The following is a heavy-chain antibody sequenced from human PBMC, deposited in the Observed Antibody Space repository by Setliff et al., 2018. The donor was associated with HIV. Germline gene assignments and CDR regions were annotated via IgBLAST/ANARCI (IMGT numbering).Heavy chain of an antibody. CDR3: AREIQFSATTYYYYYMDD. D-gene: IGHD5-18*01. J-gene: IGHJ6*03. CDR2: IYHSGTT. CDR1: GYSIRRGNY. V-gene: IGHV4-38-2*02. Sequence: SETLSLTCTVSGYSIRRGNYWGWIRQPPGKGLEWIGSIYHSGTTYYNPSLKSRVTISVDTSKNQFSLKVTSVTAADTAVYYCAREIQFSATTYYYYYMDDWGRGTTVTVSS.